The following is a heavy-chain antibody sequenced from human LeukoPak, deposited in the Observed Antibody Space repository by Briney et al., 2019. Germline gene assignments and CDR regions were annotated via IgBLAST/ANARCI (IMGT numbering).Heavy chain of an antibody. CDR3: ARHMRDYYVSGRPYYFDY. CDR2: IYPGDSET. CDR1: GSIFVNYW. J-gene: IGHJ4*02. D-gene: IGHD3-10*01. V-gene: IGHV5-51*01. Sequence: GESLQISCRGSGSIFVNYWIGWVRQMPGKGLEWMGIIYPGDSETRYSPSFQGQVTISADKSISTAYLQWSGLKASDTAMYYCARHMRDYYVSGRPYYFDYWGQGTLVTVSS.